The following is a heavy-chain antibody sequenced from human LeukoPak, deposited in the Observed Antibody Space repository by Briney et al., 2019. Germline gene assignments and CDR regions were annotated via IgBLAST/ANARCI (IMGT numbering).Heavy chain of an antibody. CDR1: GGSISSYY. J-gene: IGHJ4*02. Sequence: SETLSLTCTVSGGSISSYYWSWIRQPPGKGLEWIGYIYDSGGTDYNPSLKSRVTISVDTSKNQFSLKLSSVTAADTAVYYCARGDPSAFSSSWDLFDYWGQGTLVTVSS. CDR3: ARGDPSAFSSSWDLFDY. D-gene: IGHD6-13*01. CDR2: IYDSGGT. V-gene: IGHV4-59*01.